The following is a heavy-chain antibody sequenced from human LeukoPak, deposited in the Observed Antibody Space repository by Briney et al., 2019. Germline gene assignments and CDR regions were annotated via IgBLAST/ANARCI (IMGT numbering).Heavy chain of an antibody. CDR1: QFTFKNFP. Sequence: GGSLRLSCAASQFTFKNFPMHWVRQAPGKGLEWVATIAYDGTNIFYADSVRGRFTISRDNSKSALFLEMNSLRGEDTAVYYCAREPYDISGYGMDVWGQGTMVTVSS. CDR2: IAYDGTNI. V-gene: IGHV3-30-3*01. D-gene: IGHD3-22*01. J-gene: IGHJ6*02. CDR3: AREPYDISGYGMDV.